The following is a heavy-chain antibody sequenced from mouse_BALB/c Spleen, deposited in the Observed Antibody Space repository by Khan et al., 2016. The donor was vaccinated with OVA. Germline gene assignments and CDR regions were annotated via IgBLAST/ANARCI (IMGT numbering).Heavy chain of an antibody. V-gene: IGHV2-9*02. CDR2: IWAGGST. Sequence: QVQLKQSGPGLVAPSQSLSITCTVSGFSLSRHGIHWVRQPPGKGLEWLGIIWAGGSTNYYSALMSRLSITKDSSKSQVFLKMNSLQTDDTAIYYCARNREPDYFDYWGQGTTLTVSS. CDR1: GFSLSRHG. J-gene: IGHJ2*01. CDR3: ARNREPDYFDY.